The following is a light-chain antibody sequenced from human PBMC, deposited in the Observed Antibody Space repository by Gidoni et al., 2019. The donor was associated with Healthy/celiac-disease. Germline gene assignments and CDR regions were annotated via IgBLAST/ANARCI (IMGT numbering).Light chain of an antibody. CDR3: QQYGSSLT. Sequence: EIVLTQSPGTLSLSPGERATLPCRASQIVSSSYLAWYQQKPGQAPRLLVYGASSRATGIPDRFSGSGSGTDFTLTISRLEPEDFAVYYCQQYGSSLTCGGGTKVEIK. CDR2: GAS. V-gene: IGKV3-20*01. CDR1: QIVSSSY. J-gene: IGKJ4*01.